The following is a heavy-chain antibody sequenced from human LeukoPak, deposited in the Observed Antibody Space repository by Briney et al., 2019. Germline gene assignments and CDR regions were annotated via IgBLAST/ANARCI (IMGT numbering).Heavy chain of an antibody. J-gene: IGHJ5*02. Sequence: GGSLRLSCAASGFTFSSYWMHWVRQAPGKGLVWVSRINTDGSSTSYADSVKGRFTISRDNAKNTLYLQMNGLRAEDTAVYYCARDIDCSSTSCYAGFYWFDPWGQGTLVTVSS. CDR2: INTDGSST. CDR1: GFTFSSYW. V-gene: IGHV3-74*01. CDR3: ARDIDCSSTSCYAGFYWFDP. D-gene: IGHD2-2*01.